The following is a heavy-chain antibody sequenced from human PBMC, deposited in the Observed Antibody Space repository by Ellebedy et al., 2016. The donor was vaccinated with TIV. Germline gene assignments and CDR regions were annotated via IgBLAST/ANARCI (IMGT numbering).Heavy chain of an antibody. J-gene: IGHJ4*02. D-gene: IGHD5-24*01. CDR3: TRSELHY. CDR2: IRKKANSYTT. CDR1: GFTFSDHY. Sequence: GESLKISXAGSGFTFSDHYMDWVRQAPGKGLEWVGRIRKKANSYTTEYAASVKGRFTVSRDDSKDSLYLQMNGLKTDDTAVYYCTRSELHYWGQGTLVTVSA. V-gene: IGHV3-72*01.